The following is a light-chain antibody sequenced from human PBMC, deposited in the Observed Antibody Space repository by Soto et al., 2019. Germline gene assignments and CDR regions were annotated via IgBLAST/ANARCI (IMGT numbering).Light chain of an antibody. J-gene: IGLJ1*01. CDR3: NSYTSSSTYV. CDR2: EVS. V-gene: IGLV2-14*01. CDR1: SSDVGSYNY. Sequence: QSALAQPASVSGSPGQSITISCTGASSDVGSYNYVSWYQQHPGKAPKLMICEVSNRPSGVSHRFSGSKSGNTASLTISGLQAEDEADYYYNSYTSSSTYVFGTGTKVTV.